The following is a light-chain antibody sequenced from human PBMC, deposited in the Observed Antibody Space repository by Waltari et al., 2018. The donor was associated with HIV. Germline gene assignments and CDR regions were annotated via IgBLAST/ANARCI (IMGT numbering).Light chain of an antibody. CDR2: DVT. CDR1: SSDVGGYNY. CDR3: CSYAGSNWV. V-gene: IGLV2-23*02. J-gene: IGLJ3*02. Sequence: QSALTQPASVSGSPGQSITISCTGTSSDVGGYNYVSWYQRHPGKAPKLMIYDVTKRPSGVSNRFSGSKSGNTASLTISGLQAEDEADYYCCSYAGSNWVFGGGTKLTVL.